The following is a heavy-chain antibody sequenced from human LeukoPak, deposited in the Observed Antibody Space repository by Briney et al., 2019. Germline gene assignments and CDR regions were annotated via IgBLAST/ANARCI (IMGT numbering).Heavy chain of an antibody. D-gene: IGHD2-21*02. CDR1: GGSVSRCNFY. Sequence: SETLSLTCPVSGGSVSRCNFYWCWIRQPPGKGLEWIGYIFHSGNTNYNPSLKSRVTMSVDMSKSQFSLKLSSVTAADTAVYYCAACAGVCDRYYLDTRGEGALVTVSS. CDR2: IFHSGNT. J-gene: IGHJ4*02. CDR3: AACAGVCDRYYLDT. V-gene: IGHV4-61*01.